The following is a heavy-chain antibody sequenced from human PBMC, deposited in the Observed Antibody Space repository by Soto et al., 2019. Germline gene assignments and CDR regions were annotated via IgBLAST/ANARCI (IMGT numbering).Heavy chain of an antibody. J-gene: IGHJ5*02. CDR2: SYTSGST. D-gene: IGHD6-19*01. CDR3: GRVVAEAGGGGGNWFDP. V-gene: IGHV4-4*07. Sequence: QVQLQESGPGLVKPSETLSLTCTVSGGSISSYYWSWIRQPAGKGLEWMGRSYTSGSTNYNPSLKSRVPVSGDTSKNQVPLKLSPVAAAGTAVNYCGRVVAEAGGGGGNWFDPWGQGTLVTVSS. CDR1: GGSISSYY.